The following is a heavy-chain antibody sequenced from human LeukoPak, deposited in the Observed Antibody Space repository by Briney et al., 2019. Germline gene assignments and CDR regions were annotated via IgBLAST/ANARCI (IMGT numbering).Heavy chain of an antibody. CDR2: INGYGSST. J-gene: IGHJ4*02. V-gene: IGHV3-74*01. CDR1: GFTFSSYA. Sequence: GGSLRLSCAASGFTFSSYAMSWVRQAPGKGLVWVSRINGYGSSTDFADSVKGRFTISRDNAKNTLYLQMNSLRAEDTAVYYCARDAPGNTALDYWGQGTLVTVSS. CDR3: ARDAPGNTALDY. D-gene: IGHD5-18*01.